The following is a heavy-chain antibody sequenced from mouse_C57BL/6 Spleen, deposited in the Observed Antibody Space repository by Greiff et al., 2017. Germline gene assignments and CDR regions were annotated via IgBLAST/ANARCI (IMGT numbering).Heavy chain of an antibody. J-gene: IGHJ3*01. CDR2: IYPRDGST. V-gene: IGHV1-85*01. CDR1: GYTFTSYD. Sequence: VQLQQSGPELVKPGASVKLSCKASGYTFTSYDINWVKQRPGQGLEWIGWIYPRDGSTKYNEKFKGKATLTVDTSSSTAYMELHSLTSEDSAVYFCARDDYDGGAWFAYWGQGTLVTVSA. CDR3: ARDDYDGGAWFAY. D-gene: IGHD2-4*01.